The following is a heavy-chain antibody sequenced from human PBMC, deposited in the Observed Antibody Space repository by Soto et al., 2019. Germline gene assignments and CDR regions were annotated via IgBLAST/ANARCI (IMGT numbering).Heavy chain of an antibody. V-gene: IGHV3-30*18. CDR3: AKLRGLSGSPFDY. CDR1: GFTFSSYG. J-gene: IGHJ4*02. D-gene: IGHD3-9*01. Sequence: GGSLRLSCAASGFTFSSYGMHWVRQAPGKGLEWVAVISYDGSNKYYADSVKGRFTISRDNSKNTLYLQMNSLRAEDTAVYYCAKLRGLSGSPFDYWGQGTLVTVSS. CDR2: ISYDGSNK.